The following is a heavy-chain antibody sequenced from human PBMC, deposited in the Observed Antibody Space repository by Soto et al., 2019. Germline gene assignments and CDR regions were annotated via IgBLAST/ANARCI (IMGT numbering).Heavy chain of an antibody. J-gene: IGHJ6*02. CDR2: ISGRGGST. Sequence: EVQLLESGGGLVQPGGSLRLSCAASGFTFSSYAMSWVRQAPGKGLEWVSAISGRGGSTYYADSVKGRFTISRDKSKNTLYLQMNSLRAEDTAVYYCAKLWEWFGDTLGMDVWGQGTTVTVSS. CDR3: AKLWEWFGDTLGMDV. D-gene: IGHD3-10*01. V-gene: IGHV3-23*01. CDR1: GFTFSSYA.